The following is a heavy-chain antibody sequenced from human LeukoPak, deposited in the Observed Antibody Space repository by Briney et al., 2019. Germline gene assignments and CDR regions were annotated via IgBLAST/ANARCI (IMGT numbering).Heavy chain of an antibody. CDR1: GFTFSSYA. V-gene: IGHV3-23*01. CDR2: ISGSGGST. J-gene: IGHJ5*02. D-gene: IGHD3-22*01. Sequence: TGGSLRLSCAASGFTFSSYAMSWVRQAPGKGLEWVSAISGSGGSTYYADSVKGRFTISRDNSKNTLYLQMNSLRAEDRAVYYCAKGTAYYYDSSGYQGYNWFDPWGQGTLVTVSS. CDR3: AKGTAYYYDSSGYQGYNWFDP.